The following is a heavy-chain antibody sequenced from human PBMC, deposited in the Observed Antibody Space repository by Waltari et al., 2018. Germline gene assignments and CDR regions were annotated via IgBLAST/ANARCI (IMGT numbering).Heavy chain of an antibody. CDR1: GGTFSSYA. J-gene: IGHJ5*02. V-gene: IGHV1-69*04. Sequence: QVQLVQSGAEVKKPGSSVKVSCKASGGTFSSYAISWVRQAPGQGLEWMGGISHLLGIANYAQKFQGRVTITADESTSTAYRELSSLRSKDTAVYYCARCPVEGYNWNYRWFDPWGQGTLVTVSS. D-gene: IGHD1-7*01. CDR2: ISHLLGIA. CDR3: ARCPVEGYNWNYRWFDP.